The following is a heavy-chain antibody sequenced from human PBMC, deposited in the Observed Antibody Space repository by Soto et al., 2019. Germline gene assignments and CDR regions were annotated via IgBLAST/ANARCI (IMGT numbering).Heavy chain of an antibody. V-gene: IGHV1-8*01. Sequence: QVQLVKSGAEVKKPGASVRVSCKASGYTFTSYDINWVRQATGQGLEWMGWMSPNSGNTGYAQKFQGRVTMTRDTSIGTAYMELSSLRSEDTAVYYCARGVSCGGDCYRDWGQGTPVTVSS. CDR1: GYTFTSYD. J-gene: IGHJ4*02. CDR2: MSPNSGNT. D-gene: IGHD2-21*02. CDR3: ARGVSCGGDCYRD.